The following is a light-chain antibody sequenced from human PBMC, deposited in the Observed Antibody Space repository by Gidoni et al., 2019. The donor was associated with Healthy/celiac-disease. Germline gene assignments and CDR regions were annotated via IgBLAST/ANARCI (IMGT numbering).Light chain of an antibody. J-gene: IGKJ2*01. V-gene: IGKV3-15*01. CDR1: QSV. Sequence: EIVMTQSPATLSVSPGERATLSCRASQSVSSRNLGRLPGSLIYGASTRATGIPARFSGSGSGTEFTLTISSLQSEDFAVYYCQQYNNWPRTFGQGTKLEIK. CDR2: GAS. CDR3: QQYNNWPRT.